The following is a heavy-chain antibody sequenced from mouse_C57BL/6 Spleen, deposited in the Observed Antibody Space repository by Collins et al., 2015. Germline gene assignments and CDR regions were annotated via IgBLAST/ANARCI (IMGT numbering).Heavy chain of an antibody. CDR3: VGRGTLDY. J-gene: IGHJ2*01. CDR2: IRSKGNNYAT. V-gene: IGHV10-1*02. CDR1: GFTFNTYA. Sequence: EVQLVESGGGLVQPKGSLKLSCAASGFTFNTYAMNWVRQAPGKGLEWVARIRSKGNNYATYYADSVKDRFTISRDDSQSMLYLQMNNLKTEDTAMYYCVGRGTLDYWGQGTTLTVSS.